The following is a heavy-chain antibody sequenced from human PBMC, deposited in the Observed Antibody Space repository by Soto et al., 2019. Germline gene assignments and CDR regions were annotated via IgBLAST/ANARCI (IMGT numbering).Heavy chain of an antibody. J-gene: IGHJ4*02. CDR1: GFTFSSYA. CDR2: ISGSGGST. Sequence: EVQLLESGGGLVQPGGSLRLSCAASGFTFSSYAMSWVRQAPGKGLEWVSAISGSGGSTYYADSVKGRFTISRDNSKNTLYLQMNGRRAEDTAVYYCAKERGGTVVRGVTPDYWGQGTLVTVSS. D-gene: IGHD3-10*01. CDR3: AKERGGTVVRGVTPDY. V-gene: IGHV3-23*01.